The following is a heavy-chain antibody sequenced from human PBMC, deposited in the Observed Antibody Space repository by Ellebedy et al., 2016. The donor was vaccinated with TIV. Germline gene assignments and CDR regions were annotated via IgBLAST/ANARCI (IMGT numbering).Heavy chain of an antibody. J-gene: IGHJ3*02. Sequence: MPSETLSLTCTVSGVSISSGGHYWSWIRQHPGKGLAWLGYIYYSGSTYYNPSLKSRVTISVDTSKNQFSLKLSSVTAADTAVYYCPRSRWPGDDAFDIWGQGTLVTVSS. CDR1: GVSISSGGHY. D-gene: IGHD4-23*01. CDR3: PRSRWPGDDAFDI. CDR2: IYYSGST. V-gene: IGHV4-31*03.